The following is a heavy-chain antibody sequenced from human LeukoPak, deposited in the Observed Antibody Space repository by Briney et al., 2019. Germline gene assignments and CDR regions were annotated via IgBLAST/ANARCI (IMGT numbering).Heavy chain of an antibody. Sequence: SETLSLTCAVYGGSFSGYYWSWIRQPPGKGLEWIGEINHSGSTNYNPSLKSRVTISVDTSKNQFSLKLSSVTAADTAVYYCAGYDCSGGSCYRYYYYGMDVWGQGTTVTVSS. V-gene: IGHV4-34*01. CDR2: INHSGST. D-gene: IGHD2-15*01. CDR3: AGYDCSGGSCYRYYYYGMDV. J-gene: IGHJ6*02. CDR1: GGSFSGYY.